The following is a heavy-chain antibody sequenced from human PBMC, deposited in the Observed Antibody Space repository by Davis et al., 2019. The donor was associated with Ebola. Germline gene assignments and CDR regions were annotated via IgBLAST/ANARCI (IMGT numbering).Heavy chain of an antibody. V-gene: IGHV3-7*03. D-gene: IGHD2-2*01. J-gene: IGHJ4*02. CDR2: IKQDGSEK. CDR1: GFTFSSYW. CDR3: ARGARDVVVPAAMDY. Sequence: GGSLRLSCAASGFTFSSYWMSWVRQAPGKGLEWVANIKQDGSEKYYVDSVKGRFTISRDNAKNSLYLQMNSLRAEDTAVYYCARGARDVVVPAAMDYWGQGTLVTVSS.